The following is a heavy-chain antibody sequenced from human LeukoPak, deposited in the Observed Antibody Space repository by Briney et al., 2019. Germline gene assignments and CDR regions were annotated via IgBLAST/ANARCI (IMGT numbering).Heavy chain of an antibody. V-gene: IGHV3-30*04. Sequence: PGRSLRLSCAASGFTFSSYAMHWVRQAPGKGLAWVAVISYDGSNKYYADSVKGRFTISRDNSKNTLFLQMNSLRPEDTAVYYCVKDNPLDYWGQGTLVIVSS. J-gene: IGHJ4*02. CDR1: GFTFSSYA. D-gene: IGHD1-14*01. CDR3: VKDNPLDY. CDR2: ISYDGSNK.